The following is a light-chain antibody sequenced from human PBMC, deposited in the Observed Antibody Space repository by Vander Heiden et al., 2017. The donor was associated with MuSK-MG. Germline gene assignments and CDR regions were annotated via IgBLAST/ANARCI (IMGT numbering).Light chain of an antibody. Sequence: QSALTQPRSVSGSPGQSVTISCTGSSSDVGGYNYVSWYQQHPGKAAKLMIYFVTKRPSGVPHRFSGSKSGSTASLTISGLQTEDEADYYCCSYAGTYWVFGGGTKLTVL. CDR1: SSDVGGYNY. J-gene: IGLJ2*01. V-gene: IGLV2-11*01. CDR2: FVT. CDR3: CSYAGTYWV.